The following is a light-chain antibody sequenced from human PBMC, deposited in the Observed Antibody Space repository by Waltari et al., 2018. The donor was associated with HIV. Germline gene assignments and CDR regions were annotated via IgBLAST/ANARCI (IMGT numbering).Light chain of an antibody. J-gene: IGLJ1*01. CDR1: ALSKRY. CDR2: RDN. Sequence: SSDLTQPPSVSVSPRRPARSTCPGDALSKRYVYWYQQKPGQAPVMVIYRDNERPSGIPERFSGSSSETTVTLSISGVQAEDEADYYCQVADSSGTYVFGTGTKVTVL. V-gene: IGLV3-25*03. CDR3: QVADSSGTYV.